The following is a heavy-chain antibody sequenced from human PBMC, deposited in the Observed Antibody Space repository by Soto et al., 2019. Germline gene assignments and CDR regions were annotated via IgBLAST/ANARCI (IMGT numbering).Heavy chain of an antibody. J-gene: IGHJ6*02. D-gene: IGHD2-15*01. CDR1: GGTFSSYA. V-gene: IGHV1-69*01. CDR3: ASNSGTVVTSPYFDYYGMDV. Sequence: QVQLVQSGAEVKKPGSSVKVSCKASGGTFSSYAISWVRQAPGQGLEWMGGVIPIFGTANYAQKFQGRVTITADESTITAYMELSSLRSEDTAVYYCASNSGTVVTSPYFDYYGMDVWGQGTTVTVSS. CDR2: VIPIFGTA.